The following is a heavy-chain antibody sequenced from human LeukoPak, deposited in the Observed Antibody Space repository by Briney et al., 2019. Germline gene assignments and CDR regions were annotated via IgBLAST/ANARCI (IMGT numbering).Heavy chain of an antibody. V-gene: IGHV4-39*01. J-gene: IGHJ4*02. CDR2: IYYSGST. CDR3: ARLGVRGDYLGY. D-gene: IGHD3-10*01. CDR1: GGSISSGSYY. Sequence: SETLSLTCIASGGSISSGSYYWGWIRQPPGKGLEWIGSIYYSGSTYYNPSLKSRVTISVDTSKNQFSLKLSSVTAADTAVYYCARLGVRGDYLGYWGQGTLVTVSS.